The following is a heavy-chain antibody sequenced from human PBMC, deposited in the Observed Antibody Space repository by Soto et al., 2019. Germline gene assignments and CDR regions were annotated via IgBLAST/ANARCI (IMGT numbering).Heavy chain of an antibody. D-gene: IGHD4-17*01. J-gene: IGHJ6*02. CDR3: ARAKQRRSPINIFYYYYYGMDV. CDR2: INPNSGGT. V-gene: IGHV1-2*02. CDR1: GYTFTGYY. Sequence: ASVKVSCKASGYTFTGYYMHWVRQAPGQGLEWMGWINPNSGGTNYAQKFQGRVTMTRDTSISTAYMGLSRLRSDDTAVSYCARAKQRRSPINIFYYYYYGMDVWGQGTTVTVSS.